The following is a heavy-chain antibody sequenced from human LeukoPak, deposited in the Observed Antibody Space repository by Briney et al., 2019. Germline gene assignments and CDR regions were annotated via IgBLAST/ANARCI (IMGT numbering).Heavy chain of an antibody. J-gene: IGHJ3*02. V-gene: IGHV3-64*01. D-gene: IGHD1-1*01. CDR2: INDNGDNT. CDR1: GFTFRGYS. Sequence: QAGGSLRLSCVASGFTFRGYSMHWVRQAPGKGLEYVSAINDNGDNTFYANSVKGRFTISRDNSKNTLYLQMGSLTAEDTALFYCARVGRRTYDMWGQGTMVTVSS. CDR3: ARVGRRTYDM.